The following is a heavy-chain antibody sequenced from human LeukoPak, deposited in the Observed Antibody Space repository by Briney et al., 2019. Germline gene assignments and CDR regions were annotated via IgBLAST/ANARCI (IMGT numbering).Heavy chain of an antibody. CDR3: VGGYYYDSSGYPSHFDY. CDR2: IYTSGST. V-gene: IGHV4-4*09. J-gene: IGHJ4*02. Sequence: SETLSLTCTVSGGSISSYYWSWIRQPPGKGLEWIGYIYTSGSTNYNPSLKSRVTISVDTSKNQFSLKLSSVTAADTAVYYCVGGYYYDSSGYPSHFDYWGQGTLATVSS. CDR1: GGSISSYY. D-gene: IGHD3-22*01.